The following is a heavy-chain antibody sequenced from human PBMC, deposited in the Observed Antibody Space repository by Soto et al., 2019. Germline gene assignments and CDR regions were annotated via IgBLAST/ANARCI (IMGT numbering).Heavy chain of an antibody. D-gene: IGHD6-6*01. CDR2: IYYDGSNK. Sequence: QVQLVESGGGVVQSGRSLRLSCAASGFTFSSYGMHWVRQAPGKGLEWVAVIYYDGSNKDYGDSVKGRFAISRDNSQNTVYLHMNSLRVDDTGVYHCARDRHSTSSGYFDYWGQGTLVTVSS. CDR1: GFTFSSYG. V-gene: IGHV3-33*01. CDR3: ARDRHSTSSGYFDY. J-gene: IGHJ4*02.